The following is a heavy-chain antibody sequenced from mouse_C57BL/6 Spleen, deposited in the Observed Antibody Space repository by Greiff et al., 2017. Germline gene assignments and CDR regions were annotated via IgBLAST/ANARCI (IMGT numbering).Heavy chain of an antibody. Sequence: VQLQQPGTELVKPGASVKLSCKASGYTFTSYWMHWVKQRPGQGLEWIGNINPSNGGTNYNEKFKSKATLTVDKSSSTAYMQLSSLTSEDSAVYYCARTPSYYSNYLYAMDYWGQGTSVTVSS. D-gene: IGHD2-5*01. CDR1: GYTFTSYW. CDR3: ARTPSYYSNYLYAMDY. V-gene: IGHV1-53*01. J-gene: IGHJ4*01. CDR2: INPSNGGT.